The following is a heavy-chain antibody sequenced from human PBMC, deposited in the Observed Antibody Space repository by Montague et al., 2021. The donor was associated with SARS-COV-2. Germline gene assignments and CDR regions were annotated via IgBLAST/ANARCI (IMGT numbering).Heavy chain of an antibody. D-gene: IGHD1-26*01. CDR2: IDPSDSYT. Sequence: QSGAEVKTPGESLRISCKGSGYSFTSYWISWVRQMPGKGLEWMGRIDPSDSYTNYSPSFQGHVTISADKSISTAYLQWSSLKASDTAMYYCARLLGGSYLYWYFDLWGRGTLVTVPS. CDR3: ARLLGGSYLYWYFDL. V-gene: IGHV5-10-1*01. J-gene: IGHJ2*01. CDR1: GYSFTSYW.